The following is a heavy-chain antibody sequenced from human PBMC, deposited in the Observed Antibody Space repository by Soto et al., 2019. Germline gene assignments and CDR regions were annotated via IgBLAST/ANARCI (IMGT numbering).Heavy chain of an antibody. CDR3: ARVLSESFDY. CDR2: ISSSSTYT. CDR1: GLTFSDYY. Sequence: GGSLRLSCAASGLTFSDYYMSWIRQAPGKGLEWISYISSSSTYTNYADSVKGRFTISRDNAKNSLYLQMNSLRADDTAMYYCARVLSESFDYWGQGTLVTVS. V-gene: IGHV3-11*03. J-gene: IGHJ4*02. D-gene: IGHD2-8*02.